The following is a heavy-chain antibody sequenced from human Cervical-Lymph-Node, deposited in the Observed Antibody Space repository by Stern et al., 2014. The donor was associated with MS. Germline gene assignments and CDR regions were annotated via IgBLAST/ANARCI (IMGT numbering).Heavy chain of an antibody. CDR3: ARDNDDNGMDV. Sequence: QMQLVQSGAEVKKPGSSVKVSCKASGGTFIKHAISWVRQAPGQGLEWMGGFIPIFGTTHYAQKFQGRVTITADESASTAYMELSSLRSQDTAVYFCARDNDDNGMDVWGQGTTVIVSS. D-gene: IGHD2-8*01. CDR2: FIPIFGTT. CDR1: GGTFIKHA. V-gene: IGHV1-69*01. J-gene: IGHJ6*02.